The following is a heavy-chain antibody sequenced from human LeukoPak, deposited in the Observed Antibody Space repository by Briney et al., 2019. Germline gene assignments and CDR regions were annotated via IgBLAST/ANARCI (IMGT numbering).Heavy chain of an antibody. V-gene: IGHV3-9*01. CDR2: ISWNSGSI. Sequence: PGRSLRLSCAASGFTFDDYAMHWVRQAPGKGLEWVSGISWNSGSIAYADSVKGRFTISRDNAKNSLYLQMNSLRAEDTALYYCARGLSNSKTYYYDSSGYFFDYWGQGTLVTVSS. D-gene: IGHD3-22*01. CDR3: ARGLSNSKTYYYDSSGYFFDY. CDR1: GFTFDDYA. J-gene: IGHJ4*02.